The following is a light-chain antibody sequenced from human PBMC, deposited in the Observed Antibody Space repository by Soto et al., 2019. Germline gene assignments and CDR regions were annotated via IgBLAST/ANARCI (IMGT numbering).Light chain of an antibody. V-gene: IGKV3-20*01. J-gene: IGKJ4*01. CDR1: QTVAKNY. CDR2: DAS. CDR3: QQYGSAPLT. Sequence: EIVLTQSPGTLSLSPGERATLSCRASQTVAKNYLAWYQQQPGHAPRLLIYDASTRATGIPDRFTDSGSATDFTITINRLEPEDFAVYYCQQYGSAPLTFGGGTKVEIK.